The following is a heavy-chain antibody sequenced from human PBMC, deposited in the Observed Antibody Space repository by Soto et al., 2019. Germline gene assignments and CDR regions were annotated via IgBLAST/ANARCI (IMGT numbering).Heavy chain of an antibody. CDR2: INHSGST. CDR1: GGSFSGYY. J-gene: IGHJ6*02. D-gene: IGHD3-3*01. V-gene: IGHV4-34*01. CDR3: AREDYDFWSGYPQPMDV. Sequence: SETLSLTCAVYGGSFSGYYWSWIRQPPGKGLEWIGEINHSGSTNYNPSLKSRVTISVDTSKNQFSLKLSSVTAADTAVYYCAREDYDFWSGYPQPMDVWGQGTTVTVSS.